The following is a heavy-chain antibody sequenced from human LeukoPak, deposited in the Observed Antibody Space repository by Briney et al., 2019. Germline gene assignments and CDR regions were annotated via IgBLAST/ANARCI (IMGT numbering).Heavy chain of an antibody. D-gene: IGHD3-22*01. CDR2: TSGSGGTT. V-gene: IGHV3-23*01. CDR1: GFRFSGYA. CDR3: ANPYYYDTADFVN. Sequence: GGSLRLSCIASGFRFSGYAMSWVRQAPGKGLEWVSATSGSGGTTYYADSVKGRFTISRDNSKNTLFLQMESLKAEDTAVYYCANPYYYDTADFVNWGQGTLVAVSS. J-gene: IGHJ4*02.